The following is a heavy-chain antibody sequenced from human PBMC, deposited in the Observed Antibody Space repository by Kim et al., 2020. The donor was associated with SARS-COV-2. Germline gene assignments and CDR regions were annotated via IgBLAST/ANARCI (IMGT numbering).Heavy chain of an antibody. J-gene: IGHJ4*02. CDR3: AGYKAGQGGRGW. CDR2: INDDGTT. D-gene: IGHD6-19*01. Sequence: SETLSLTCIVFGGSMSGCHWSWIRQAPGKGLQWIGYINDDGTTNYNPSLKSPVTISIDRAKSQFSLTLNFVTAADTAVYYCAGYKAGQGGRGWWGQGHLVTVSS. CDR1: GGSMSGCH. V-gene: IGHV4-59*01.